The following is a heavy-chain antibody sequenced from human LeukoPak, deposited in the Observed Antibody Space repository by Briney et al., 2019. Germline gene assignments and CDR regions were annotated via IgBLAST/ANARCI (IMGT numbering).Heavy chain of an antibody. CDR2: ISYSGST. V-gene: IGHV4-39*01. CDR1: GGSISTSTYY. Sequence: PSETLSLTCTVSGGSISTSTYYWGWIRQPPGKGLEWIGSISYSGSTYNNPSLKSRVTISVDTSKNQFSLKLSSVTAPDTAVYYCARRVYSGSYNWYSDLWGRGTLVTVSS. CDR3: ARRVYSGSYNWYSDL. D-gene: IGHD1-26*01. J-gene: IGHJ2*01.